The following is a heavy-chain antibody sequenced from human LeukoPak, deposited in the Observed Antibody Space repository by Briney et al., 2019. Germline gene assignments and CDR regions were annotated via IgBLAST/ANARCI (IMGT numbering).Heavy chain of an antibody. D-gene: IGHD2-2*01. Sequence: GGSLRLSCAASGFTFSSYAMSWVRQAPGKGLEWVSAISGSGGSTYYADSVKGRFTISRDNSKNTLYLQMNSLRAEDTAVYYCAKDRLVVPAATMLDYWSQGTLVTVSS. J-gene: IGHJ4*02. CDR1: GFTFSSYA. CDR2: ISGSGGST. CDR3: AKDRLVVPAATMLDY. V-gene: IGHV3-23*01.